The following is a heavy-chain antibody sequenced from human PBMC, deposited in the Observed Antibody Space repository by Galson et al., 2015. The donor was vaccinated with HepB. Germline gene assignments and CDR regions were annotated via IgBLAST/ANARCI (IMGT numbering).Heavy chain of an antibody. V-gene: IGHV1-8*01. CDR1: GYTFTSYD. CDR2: MNPNSGNT. Sequence: SVKVSCKASGYTFTSYDINWVRQATGQGLEWMGWMNPNSGNTGYAQKFQGRVTMTKNTSISTAYMELSSLRSEDTAVYYCAWGITMVRGVSPNWGQGTLVTVSS. D-gene: IGHD3-10*01. J-gene: IGHJ4*02. CDR3: AWGITMVRGVSPN.